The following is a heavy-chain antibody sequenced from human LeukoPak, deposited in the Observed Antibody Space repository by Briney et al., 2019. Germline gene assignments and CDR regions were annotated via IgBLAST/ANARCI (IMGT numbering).Heavy chain of an antibody. V-gene: IGHV3-9*03. D-gene: IGHD6-19*01. CDR1: GFTFDDYA. CDR3: AKDKYSSGRSTCFDY. Sequence: GRSLRLSCAASGFTFDDYAMHWVRQAPGKGLEWVSGISWNSDSIGYADSVKGRFTISRDNAKNSLYLQMNSLKAEDMALYYCAKDKYSSGRSTCFDYWGQGTLVTVSS. J-gene: IGHJ4*02. CDR2: ISWNSDSI.